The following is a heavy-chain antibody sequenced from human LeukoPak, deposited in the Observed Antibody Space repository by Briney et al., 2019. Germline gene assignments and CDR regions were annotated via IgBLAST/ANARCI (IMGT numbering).Heavy chain of an antibody. V-gene: IGHV3-23*01. Sequence: GRSLRLSCAASGFTFSSYAMSWVRQAPGKGLEWVSVISGGGGSTYYADSVKGRFTISRDNSKSTLYLQMNSLRAEATAVYYCAKAGSSSGWRGIDYWGQGTLVTVSS. CDR3: AKAGSSSGWRGIDY. D-gene: IGHD6-19*01. CDR2: ISGGGGST. CDR1: GFTFSSYA. J-gene: IGHJ4*02.